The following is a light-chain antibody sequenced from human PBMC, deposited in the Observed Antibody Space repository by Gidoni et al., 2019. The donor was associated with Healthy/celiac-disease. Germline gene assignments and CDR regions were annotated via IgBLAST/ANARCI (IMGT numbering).Light chain of an antibody. Sequence: AIRMTQSPSSFSASTGDRVTITCRASQGISSYLAWYQQKPGKAPKLLSYAASTLQSGVPSRFSGSGSGTDFTLTISCLQSEDFATYYCQQYYSYPCSFGQGTKLEIK. J-gene: IGKJ2*04. V-gene: IGKV1-8*01. CDR3: QQYYSYPCS. CDR2: AAS. CDR1: QGISSY.